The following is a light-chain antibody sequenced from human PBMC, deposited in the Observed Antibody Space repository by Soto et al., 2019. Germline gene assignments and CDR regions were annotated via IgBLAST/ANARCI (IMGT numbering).Light chain of an antibody. V-gene: IGKV1-5*01. J-gene: IGKJ1*01. Sequence: GDRVTITCRASQSISSWLAWYQQKPGKAPKFLIYDASNLESGVPSRFSGSGSGTEFTLTISSLQPDAFATYYCQQYSSYWTFGQGTKVEIK. CDR2: DAS. CDR3: QQYSSYWT. CDR1: QSISSW.